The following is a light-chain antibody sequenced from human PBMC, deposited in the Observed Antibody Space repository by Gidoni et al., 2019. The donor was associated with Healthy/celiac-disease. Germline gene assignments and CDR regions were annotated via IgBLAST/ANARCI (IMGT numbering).Light chain of an antibody. CDR3: QQYGSSPK. Sequence: DIVLTQSPGTLSLSPGERATLSCRASQSVSSSYLAWYQQKPGQAPRLLIYGASSRATGIPDRFSGSGSGTDFTLTISRLEPEDFAVYYCQQYGSSPKFGQXTKVEIK. J-gene: IGKJ1*01. CDR1: QSVSSSY. CDR2: GAS. V-gene: IGKV3-20*01.